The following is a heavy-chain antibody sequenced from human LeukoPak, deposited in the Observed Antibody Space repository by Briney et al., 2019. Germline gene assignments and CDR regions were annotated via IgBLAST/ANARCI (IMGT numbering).Heavy chain of an antibody. V-gene: IGHV1-18*01. D-gene: IGHD3-22*01. Sequence: ASVKVSCKASGYTFTSNGIIWVRQAPGQGLEWMGWISTYNGNTNFAQNVQGRVTMTTDTSTSTAYMELSSLRSEDTAVYYCARFSSGYYPIERDYWGQGTLVTVSS. J-gene: IGHJ4*02. CDR3: ARFSSGYYPIERDY. CDR1: GYTFTSNG. CDR2: ISTYNGNT.